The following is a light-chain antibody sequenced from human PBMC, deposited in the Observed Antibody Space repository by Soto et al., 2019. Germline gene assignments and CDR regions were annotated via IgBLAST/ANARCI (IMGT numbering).Light chain of an antibody. CDR1: QSLSSAY. CDR2: GAS. CDR3: PQYASSPPYT. V-gene: IGKV3-20*01. Sequence: EIVLTQSPGTLSLSPGDIATLSCRASQSLSSAYLAWYQQKPGQAPRLLMYGASNRPTGIPDRFSGSGSGTDFTLTISRLEPEDFAVHYCPQYASSPPYTFGQGTKLEI. J-gene: IGKJ2*01.